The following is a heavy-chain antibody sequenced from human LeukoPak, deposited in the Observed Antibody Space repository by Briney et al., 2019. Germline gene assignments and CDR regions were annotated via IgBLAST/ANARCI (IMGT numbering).Heavy chain of an antibody. CDR1: GFTFSSYA. J-gene: IGHJ4*02. V-gene: IGHV3-64D*06. CDR3: VAAAPAEFDY. CDR2: ISSNGGST. Sequence: PGGSLRLSCSASGFTFSSYAMHWVRQAPGKGVEYVSAISSNGGSTYYADSVKGRFTISRDNSKNTLYLQMSSLRAEDTAVYYCVAAAPAEFDYWGQGTLVTVSS. D-gene: IGHD6-13*01.